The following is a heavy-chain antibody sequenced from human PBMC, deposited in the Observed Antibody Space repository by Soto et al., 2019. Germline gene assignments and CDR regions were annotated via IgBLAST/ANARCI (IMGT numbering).Heavy chain of an antibody. V-gene: IGHV1-3*01. CDR3: ARPRTTYYFDY. CDR2: INAGNGNT. J-gene: IGHJ4*02. D-gene: IGHD1-26*01. CDR1: GYTFTSYA. Sequence: GASVKVSCKASGYTFTSYAMHWARQAPGQRLEWMGWINAGNGNTKYSQKFQGRVTITRDTSASTAYMELSSLRSEDTAVYYCARPRTTYYFDYWGQGTLVTVSS.